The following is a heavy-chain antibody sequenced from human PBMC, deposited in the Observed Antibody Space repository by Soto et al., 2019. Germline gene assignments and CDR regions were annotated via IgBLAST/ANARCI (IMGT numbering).Heavy chain of an antibody. V-gene: IGHV4-59*01. Sequence: SETLSLTCTVSGGSISSYYWSWIRQPPGKGLEWIGYIYYSGSTNHNPSLKSRVTISVDTSKNQFSLKLSSVTAADTAVYYCARDPYYYDSSGYNDAFDIWGQGKMVTVSS. J-gene: IGHJ3*02. CDR2: IYYSGST. CDR1: GGSISSYY. D-gene: IGHD3-22*01. CDR3: ARDPYYYDSSGYNDAFDI.